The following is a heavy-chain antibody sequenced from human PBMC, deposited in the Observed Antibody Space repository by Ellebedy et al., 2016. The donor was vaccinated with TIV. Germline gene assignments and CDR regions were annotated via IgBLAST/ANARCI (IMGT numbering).Heavy chain of an antibody. CDR1: GFTFSSYW. CDR2: IKRDGSEK. Sequence: GGSLRLSCAASGFTFSSYWMAWVRPAPGKGLEWVANIKRDGSEKNYVDSVKGRFTFSRDNAENSLSLQMNSLRAEDTAVYYCARDVGGALDYWGQGTLVTVPS. J-gene: IGHJ4*02. V-gene: IGHV3-7*04. CDR3: ARDVGGALDY. D-gene: IGHD2-21*01.